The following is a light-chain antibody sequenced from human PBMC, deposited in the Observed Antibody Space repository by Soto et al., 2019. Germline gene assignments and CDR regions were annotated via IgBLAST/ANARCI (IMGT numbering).Light chain of an antibody. CDR1: QGISSA. Sequence: AIQLTQSPSSLSASVGDRVTITCRARQGISSALAWYQQKPGKAPKLLIYDASSLESGVPSRFSGSGSATYFTLTISRLQPEDFATYSCQQFNSYLFTFGPGTKVDIK. CDR2: DAS. CDR3: QQFNSYLFT. J-gene: IGKJ3*01. V-gene: IGKV1-13*02.